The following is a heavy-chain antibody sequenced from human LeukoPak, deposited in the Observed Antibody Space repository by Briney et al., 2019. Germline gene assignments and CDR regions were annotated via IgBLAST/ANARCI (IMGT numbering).Heavy chain of an antibody. J-gene: IGHJ6*03. Sequence: WGSLRLSCAASGFTFSSYAMSWVRQAPGKGLEWVSAISGSGGSTYYADSVKGRFTISRDNSKNTLYLQMNSLRAEDTAVYYCAKEAGPGYSSSWYFDYYYYMDVWGKGTTVTVSS. CDR1: GFTFSSYA. CDR2: ISGSGGST. D-gene: IGHD6-13*01. CDR3: AKEAGPGYSSSWYFDYYYYMDV. V-gene: IGHV3-23*01.